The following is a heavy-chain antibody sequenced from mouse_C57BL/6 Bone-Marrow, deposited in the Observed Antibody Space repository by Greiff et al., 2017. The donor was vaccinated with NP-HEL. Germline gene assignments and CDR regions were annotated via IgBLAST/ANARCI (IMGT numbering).Heavy chain of an antibody. D-gene: IGHD3-2*02. J-gene: IGHJ2*01. CDR1: GFPITSGYY. Sequence: QVQLKESGPGLVKPSQSLFLTCSITGFPITSGYYWIWIRQSPGKPLEWMGYITHSGETFYNPSLQSPISITRETSKNQFFLQLNSVTTEDTAMYYCAGDSSGYVGFDYWGQGTTLTVSS. CDR2: ITHSGET. CDR3: AGDSSGYVGFDY. V-gene: IGHV12-3*01.